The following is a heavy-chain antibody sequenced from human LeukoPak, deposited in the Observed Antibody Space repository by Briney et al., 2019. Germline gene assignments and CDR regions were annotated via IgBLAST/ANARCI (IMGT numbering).Heavy chain of an antibody. D-gene: IGHD3-9*01. CDR2: INPSGGST. J-gene: IGHJ4*02. V-gene: IGHV1-46*01. CDR3: ARGSVLRYFDWLLSGHLDH. CDR1: GYTFTSYY. Sequence: ASVKVSCKASGYTFTSYYMHWVRQAPGQGLEWMGIINPSGGSTSYAQKFQGRVTMTRDTSTSTVYMELSSLRSEDTAVYYCARGSVLRYFDWLLSGHLDHWGQGTLVTVSS.